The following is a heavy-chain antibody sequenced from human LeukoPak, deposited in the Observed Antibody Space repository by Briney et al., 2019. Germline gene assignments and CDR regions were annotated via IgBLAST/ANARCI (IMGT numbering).Heavy chain of an antibody. Sequence: SVKVSYKASGGTFSSYATSWVRQAPGQGLEWMGGIIPIFGTANYAQKFQGRVTITTDESTSTAYMELSSLRPEDTAVYYCARAIHLPIFGVVTLDYWGQGTLVTVSS. CDR2: IIPIFGTA. CDR3: ARAIHLPIFGVVTLDY. V-gene: IGHV1-69*05. D-gene: IGHD3-3*01. J-gene: IGHJ4*02. CDR1: GGTFSSYA.